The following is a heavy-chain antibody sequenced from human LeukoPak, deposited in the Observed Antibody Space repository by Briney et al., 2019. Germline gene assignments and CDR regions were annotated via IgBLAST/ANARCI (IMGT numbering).Heavy chain of an antibody. CDR1: GYSLTSYW. V-gene: IGHV5-51*01. D-gene: IGHD2-2*02. Sequence: KDGESLKISCKGSGYSLTSYWIGWVCQMPGKGLEWMGIIYPGDSETRYSPSFQGQVTISADKSISTAYLQWSSLKASDTAMYYCARAPGYCSSTSCYTFPNYYYGMDVWGQGTTVTVSS. J-gene: IGHJ6*02. CDR2: IYPGDSET. CDR3: ARAPGYCSSTSCYTFPNYYYGMDV.